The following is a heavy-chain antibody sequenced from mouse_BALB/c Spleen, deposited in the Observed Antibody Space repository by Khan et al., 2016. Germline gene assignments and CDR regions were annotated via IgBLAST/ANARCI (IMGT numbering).Heavy chain of an antibody. Sequence: EVQLVESGGGLVQPKGSLKLSCAASGFTFNTYAMNWVRQAPGKGLEWVARIRSKSNNYATYYADSVKDRFTISRDDSQSMLYLQMNNLKTEDTAMCYCVREDYGNPYYAMDYWGQGTSVTVSS. CDR3: VREDYGNPYYAMDY. CDR1: GFTFNTYA. D-gene: IGHD2-1*01. J-gene: IGHJ4*01. CDR2: IRSKSNNYAT. V-gene: IGHV10-1*02.